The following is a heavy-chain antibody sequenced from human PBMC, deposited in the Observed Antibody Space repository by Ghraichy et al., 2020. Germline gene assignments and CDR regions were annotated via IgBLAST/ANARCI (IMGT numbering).Heavy chain of an antibody. Sequence: GESLNISCAVSGFTSSSYGMSWVRQAPGKGLEWVSSISGSGDNTYSAASVKGRFTISRDKTKNTLYLQMNSLRAEDTAVYYCAKDPVRAYYYDSSGYDNYWGQGTLVTVSS. CDR3: AKDPVRAYYYDSSGYDNY. D-gene: IGHD3-22*01. CDR2: ISGSGDNT. V-gene: IGHV3-23*01. J-gene: IGHJ4*02. CDR1: GFTSSSYG.